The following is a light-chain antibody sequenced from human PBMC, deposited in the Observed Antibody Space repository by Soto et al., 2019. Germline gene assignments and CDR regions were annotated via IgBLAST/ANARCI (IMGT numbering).Light chain of an antibody. CDR3: QQYGSSPIT. CDR2: GAS. Sequence: EIMLTQSPVTLSLSPGERATLSCRASQSVSSSYLAWYQQKPGQAPTLLIYGASSRATGIPDRFSGSGSGTDFTLTTSRMEAEDFAVYYCQQYGSSPITFGQGTRLEI. CDR1: QSVSSSY. J-gene: IGKJ5*01. V-gene: IGKV3-20*01.